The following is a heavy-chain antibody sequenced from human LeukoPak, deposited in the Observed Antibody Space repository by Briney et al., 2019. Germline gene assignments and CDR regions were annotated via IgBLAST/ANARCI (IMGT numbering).Heavy chain of an antibody. J-gene: IGHJ4*02. CDR2: IYSGGNT. D-gene: IGHD3-10*01. CDR1: GFSLSSSY. V-gene: IGHV3-53*01. CDR3: AKTPALADGSGSYGD. Sequence: GGSLKVSCEASGFSLSSSYMSWVRQAPGKGLEWVSVIYSGGNTYYADSVKGRFTISRDNSKNTLYLQMNSLRAQDTAVYYCAKTPALADGSGSYGDWGEGTLVTVSS.